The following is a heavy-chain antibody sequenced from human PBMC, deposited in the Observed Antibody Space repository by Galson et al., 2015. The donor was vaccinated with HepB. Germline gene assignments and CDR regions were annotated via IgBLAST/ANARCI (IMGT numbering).Heavy chain of an antibody. J-gene: IGHJ4*02. CDR2: ISYDGSNK. D-gene: IGHD3-9*01. CDR1: GFTFSSYA. Sequence: SLRLSCAASGFTFSSYAMHWVRQAPGKGLEWVAVISYDGSNKYYADSVKGRFTISRDNSKNTLYLQMNSLRAEDTAVYYCARDLRRENDYLLRYFDRAVPGGYYFDYWGQGTLVTVSS. CDR3: ARDLRRENDYLLRYFDRAVPGGYYFDY. V-gene: IGHV3-30*04.